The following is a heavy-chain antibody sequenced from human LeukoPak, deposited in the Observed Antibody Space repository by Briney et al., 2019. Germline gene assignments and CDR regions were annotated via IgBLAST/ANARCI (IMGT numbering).Heavy chain of an antibody. J-gene: IGHJ4*02. D-gene: IGHD5-12*01. Sequence: SETLSLTCAVYGRSFSGYYWSWIRQPPGKGLEWIGEINHSGSTNYNPSLNSRVTISVDTSKNQFSLKLSSVTAADTAVYYCARGGLRLRGYYFDYWGQGTLVTVSS. V-gene: IGHV4-34*01. CDR1: GRSFSGYY. CDR2: INHSGST. CDR3: ARGGLRLRGYYFDY.